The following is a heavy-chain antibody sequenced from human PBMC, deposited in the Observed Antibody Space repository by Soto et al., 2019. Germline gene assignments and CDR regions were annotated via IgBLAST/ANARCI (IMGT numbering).Heavy chain of an antibody. D-gene: IGHD2-21*01. J-gene: IGHJ5*02. V-gene: IGHV3-33*06. Sequence: QVQLVESGGGVVQPGTSLRLSCAASGFVFTAYGMHWVRQAPGKGLEWVALIWYDGTDKYYADSVKGRFTISRDNSKNTVYLQMNSLRADDTAVYYCAKEERIAPQSWGQGTLVTVSS. CDR1: GFVFTAYG. CDR2: IWYDGTDK. CDR3: AKEERIAPQS.